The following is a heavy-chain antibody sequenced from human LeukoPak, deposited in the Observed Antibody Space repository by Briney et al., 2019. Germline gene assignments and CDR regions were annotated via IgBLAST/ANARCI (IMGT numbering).Heavy chain of an antibody. Sequence: PSETLSLTCIVSGDSIRSYYWSWIRQPAGQGLEWIGRIYNSGSTNYNPSLKSRVTMSVDTSKNQFSLKLTSVTAADTAVYFCARDSTDYSSGWFDNWGQGILVTVSS. J-gene: IGHJ4*02. CDR3: ARDSTDYSSGWFDN. CDR1: GDSIRSYY. D-gene: IGHD6-19*01. V-gene: IGHV4-4*07. CDR2: IYNSGST.